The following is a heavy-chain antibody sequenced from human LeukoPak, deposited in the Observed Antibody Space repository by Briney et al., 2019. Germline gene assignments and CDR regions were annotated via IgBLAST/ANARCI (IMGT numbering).Heavy chain of an antibody. J-gene: IGHJ4*02. CDR2: ISGSGGST. CDR3: AKDLGYCSGGSCLALDY. V-gene: IGHV3-23*01. D-gene: IGHD2-15*01. CDR1: GLTFSSYA. Sequence: GGSLRLSCAAAGLTFSSYAMSWVRQAPGKGLEWVSAISGSGGSTYYADSVKGRFTISTDNSKNTLYLQMNSLRAEDTAVYYCAKDLGYCSGGSCLALDYWGQGTLVTVSS.